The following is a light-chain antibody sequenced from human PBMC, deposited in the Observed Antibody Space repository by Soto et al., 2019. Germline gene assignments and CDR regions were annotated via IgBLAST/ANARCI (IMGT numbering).Light chain of an antibody. CDR3: QQLRMSPST. CDR2: AAS. Sequence: IQWSDSPSALSGSVVDIGTITCRASQDIAIYLAWYQQKPGEAPKLLIYAASTLYGGVPSRFSGSGSGTDFVLTITSLQAEDFATYYCQQLRMSPSTFGGGTKVDIK. J-gene: IGKJ4*01. V-gene: IGKV1-9*01. CDR1: QDIAIY.